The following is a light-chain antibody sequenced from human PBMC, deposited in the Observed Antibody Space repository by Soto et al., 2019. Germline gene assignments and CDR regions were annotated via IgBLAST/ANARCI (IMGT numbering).Light chain of an antibody. CDR1: QSISSY. CDR2: AAS. CDR3: HQTYSVPPT. V-gene: IGKV1-39*01. J-gene: IGKJ3*01. Sequence: IHMPQSPSSLSESVGDTFTTTCRASQSISSYLNWYQQKKGKPPKIMIYAASSLQNGVPSGFSGSGYGIDVNLTISSLQTEDFATYYCHQTYSVPPTFGPGTKVDI.